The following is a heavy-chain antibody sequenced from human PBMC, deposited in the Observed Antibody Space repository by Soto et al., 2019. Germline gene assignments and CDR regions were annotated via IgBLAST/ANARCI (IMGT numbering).Heavy chain of an antibody. V-gene: IGHV4-31*03. CDR3: ARAYYYYYYMDV. J-gene: IGHJ6*03. Sequence: SETLSLTCTVSGGSISSGGYYWSWIRQHPGKGLEWIGYIYYSGSTYYNPSLKSRVTISVDTSKNQFSLKLSSVTAADTAVYYCARAYYYYYYMDVWGKGTTVTVSS. CDR1: GGSISSGGYY. CDR2: IYYSGST.